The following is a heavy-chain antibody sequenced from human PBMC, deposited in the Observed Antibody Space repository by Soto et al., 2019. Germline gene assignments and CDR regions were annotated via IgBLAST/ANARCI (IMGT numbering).Heavy chain of an antibody. Sequence: ASVKVSCTASGFTFTGSAMQWVRQARGQRLEWIGWIVVGSGNTNYAQKFQERVTITRDMSTSTAYMELSSLRSEDTAVYYCASSAGLCGGDCYYYYYYGMDVWGQGTTVTVSS. V-gene: IGHV1-58*02. J-gene: IGHJ6*02. D-gene: IGHD2-21*02. CDR2: IVVGSGNT. CDR3: ASSAGLCGGDCYYYYYYGMDV. CDR1: GFTFTGSA.